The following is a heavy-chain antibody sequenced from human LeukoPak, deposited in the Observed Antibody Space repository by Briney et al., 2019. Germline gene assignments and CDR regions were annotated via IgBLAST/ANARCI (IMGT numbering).Heavy chain of an antibody. V-gene: IGHV3-48*03. CDR3: ARPLGSYGLFDY. CDR1: GFTSSSYE. Sequence: GGSLRLSCAASGFTSSSYEMNWVRQAPGKGLEWVSYISSSSSLTYYADSVKGRFTISRDNAKNSLYLQMNSLRAEDTAVYYCARPLGSYGLFDYWGQGTLVTVSS. CDR2: ISSSSSLT. D-gene: IGHD3-16*01. J-gene: IGHJ4*02.